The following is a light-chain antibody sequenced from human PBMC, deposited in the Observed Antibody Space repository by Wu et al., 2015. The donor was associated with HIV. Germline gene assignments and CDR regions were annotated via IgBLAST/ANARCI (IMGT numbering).Light chain of an antibody. J-gene: IGKJ1*01. Sequence: EIVLTQSPGTLSLSPGERATLSCRASQSVSSSYLAWYQQKPGQTPRLLIYGASSRATGIPDRFSGRGSGTDFTLTISRLEPEDVAVYYCQQYGSSRWTFGQGTKGGNQ. CDR1: QSVSSSY. V-gene: IGKV3-20*01. CDR3: QQYGSSRWT. CDR2: GAS.